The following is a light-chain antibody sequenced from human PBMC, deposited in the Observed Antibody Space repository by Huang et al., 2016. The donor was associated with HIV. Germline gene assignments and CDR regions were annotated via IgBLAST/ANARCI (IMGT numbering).Light chain of an antibody. Sequence: EIVMTQSPATLSVSPGERATLSCRASQSVSSNLAWYQQKPGQAPRLLIYAASTRATGIPARFSGSGSGTEFTLTISSLQSEDFAVYYCRQYNNWPRTCGQGTKVEIK. J-gene: IGKJ1*01. CDR2: AAS. CDR3: RQYNNWPRT. V-gene: IGKV3-15*01. CDR1: QSVSSN.